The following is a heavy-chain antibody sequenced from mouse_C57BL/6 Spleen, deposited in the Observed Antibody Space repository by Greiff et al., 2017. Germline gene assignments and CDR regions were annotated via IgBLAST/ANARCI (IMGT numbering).Heavy chain of an antibody. Sequence: EVQLQQSGPELVKPGASVKIPCKASGYTFTDYNMDWVKQSHGKSLEWIGDINPNNGGTIYNQKFKGKATLTVDKSSSTAYMELRSLPSEDTAVYYCARGPYYYGSSYWYFGVWGTGTTVTVSS. CDR1: GYTFTDYN. D-gene: IGHD1-1*01. CDR3: ARGPYYYGSSYWYFGV. J-gene: IGHJ1*03. V-gene: IGHV1-18*01. CDR2: INPNNGGT.